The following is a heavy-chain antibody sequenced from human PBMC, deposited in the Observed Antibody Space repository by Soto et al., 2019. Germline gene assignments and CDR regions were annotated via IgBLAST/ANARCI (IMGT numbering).Heavy chain of an antibody. D-gene: IGHD4-17*01. Sequence: SVQVSCKASGGTFSSYTISWVRQAPGQGLGWMGRIIPTLGIANYAQKFQGRVTITADKSTSTAYMELSSLRSEDTAVYYCARDRKGEEIDDYGDYGFDYWGQGTLVTVSS. CDR3: ARDRKGEEIDDYGDYGFDY. CDR2: IIPTLGIA. V-gene: IGHV1-69*04. CDR1: GGTFSSYT. J-gene: IGHJ4*02.